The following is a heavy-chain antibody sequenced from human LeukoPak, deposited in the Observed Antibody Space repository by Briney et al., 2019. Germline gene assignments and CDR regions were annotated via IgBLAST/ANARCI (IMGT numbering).Heavy chain of an antibody. Sequence: SETLSLTCAVYGGSFSGYYWSWIRQPPGKGLEWIGEINHSRSTNYNPSLKSRVTISVDTSKNQFSLKLSSVTAADTAVYYCARQAGGYWGQGTLVTVSS. J-gene: IGHJ4*02. CDR1: GGSFSGYY. CDR3: ARQAGGY. CDR2: INHSRST. V-gene: IGHV4-34*01.